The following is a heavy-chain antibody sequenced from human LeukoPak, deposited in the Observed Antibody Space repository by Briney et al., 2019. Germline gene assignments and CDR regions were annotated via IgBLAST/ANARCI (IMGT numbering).Heavy chain of an antibody. D-gene: IGHD6-19*01. Sequence: GGSLRLSCAASGFTFRNSAMSWVRQAPGKGLEWVSPLSGSGITTYYADSVKGRFTISRDNSKNTLYLQMNSLRAEDTAVYYCAKGIYSSGWSYFDYWGHGTLVTVSS. J-gene: IGHJ4*01. CDR1: GFTFRNSA. CDR2: LSGSGITT. V-gene: IGHV3-23*01. CDR3: AKGIYSSGWSYFDY.